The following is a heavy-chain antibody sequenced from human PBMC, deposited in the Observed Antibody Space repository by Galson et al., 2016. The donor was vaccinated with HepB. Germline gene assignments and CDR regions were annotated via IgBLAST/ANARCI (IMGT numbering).Heavy chain of an antibody. J-gene: IGHJ4*02. CDR3: ARRDSGWSLFDY. CDR2: IYPGDSDT. V-gene: IGHV5-51*01. CDR1: GYTFTNHW. Sequence: QSGAEVKKPGESLKISCQGSGYTFTNHWIGWVRQMPGKGLEWMGIIYPGDSDTRYSPSFQGQVTISADKSTRTAYLQWSGLKASDTAMYYCARRDSGWSLFDYWGQGTLLTVSS. D-gene: IGHD6-19*01.